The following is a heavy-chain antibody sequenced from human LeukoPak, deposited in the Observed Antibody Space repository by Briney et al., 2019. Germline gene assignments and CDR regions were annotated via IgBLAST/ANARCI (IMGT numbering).Heavy chain of an antibody. Sequence: PGGSLRLSCAASGFTFSSYSMNWVRQAPGKGLEWVSYISSSSSTIYYADSVKGRFTISRDNAKNSLYLQMNSLRAEDTAVYYCASAVALGYWGQGTLVTVSS. CDR2: ISSSSSTI. CDR3: ASAVALGY. V-gene: IGHV3-48*01. D-gene: IGHD6-19*01. J-gene: IGHJ4*02. CDR1: GFTFSSYS.